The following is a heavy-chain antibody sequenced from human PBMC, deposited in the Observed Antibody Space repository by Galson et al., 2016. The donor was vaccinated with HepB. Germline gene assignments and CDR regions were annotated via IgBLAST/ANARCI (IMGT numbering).Heavy chain of an antibody. J-gene: IGHJ6*04. Sequence: SETLSLTCTVSGASITSLYCNWVRQTPGKGLEWIGYVYKSESTKYNPSVKSRVTISGDTSKNQFSLRLDSVTTADTAVYYCVAGYGWLPDAWGKGTTVTVSS. CDR2: VYKSEST. D-gene: IGHD6-19*01. CDR3: VAGYGWLPDA. V-gene: IGHV4-59*11. CDR1: GASITSLY.